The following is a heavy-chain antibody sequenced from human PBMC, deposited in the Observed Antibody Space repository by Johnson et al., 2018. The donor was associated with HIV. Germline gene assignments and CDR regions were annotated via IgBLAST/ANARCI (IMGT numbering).Heavy chain of an antibody. Sequence: VQLVESGGGVDQPGRSLRLSCAASGFSFSDHFMDWVRQAPGKGLEWIGRIRNKANRYSTEYAASVKGRFTISRDDSKNSLSLQMSSLKTEDTAVYYCTRDRDGVGVSWGQGTMVTVSS. CDR3: TRDRDGVGVS. D-gene: IGHD3-10*01. J-gene: IGHJ3*01. V-gene: IGHV3-72*01. CDR2: IRNKANRYST. CDR1: GFSFSDHF.